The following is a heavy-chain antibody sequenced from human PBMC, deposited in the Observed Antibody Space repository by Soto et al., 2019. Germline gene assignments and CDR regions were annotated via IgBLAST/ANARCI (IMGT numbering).Heavy chain of an antibody. CDR3: TRDTGVVAYGSATYGMDV. CDR2: ISTWNGDR. CDR1: GYSFTTYG. V-gene: IGHV1-18*01. J-gene: IGHJ6*02. Sequence: QVPLVQSGVEVKKPGASVEVSCKASGYSFTTYGISWVRQAPGRGLEWMGWISTWNGDRIYAQKVQGRVTMTTDTSTTTAKMELRSLTSDDTAVYYCTRDTGVVAYGSATYGMDVWGQGTTVTVSS. D-gene: IGHD3-10*01.